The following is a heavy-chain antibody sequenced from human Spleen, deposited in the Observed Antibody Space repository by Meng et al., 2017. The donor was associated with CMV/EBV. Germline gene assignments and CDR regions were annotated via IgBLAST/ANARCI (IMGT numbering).Heavy chain of an antibody. V-gene: IGHV3-9*01. J-gene: IGHJ3*02. CDR1: GFTFDDYA. D-gene: IGHD3-16*01. CDR3: ARGLSPLRKLLHGRAFDI. Sequence: SLKISCAASGFTFDDYAMHWVRQAPGKGLEWVSGISWNSGSIGYADSVKGRFTISRDNAKNSLYLQMNSLRAEDTAVYYCARGLSPLRKLLHGRAFDIWGQGTMVTVSS. CDR2: ISWNSGSI.